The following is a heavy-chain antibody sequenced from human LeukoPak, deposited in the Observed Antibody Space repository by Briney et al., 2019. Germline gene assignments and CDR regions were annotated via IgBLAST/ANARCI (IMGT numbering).Heavy chain of an antibody. J-gene: IGHJ4*02. D-gene: IGHD6-13*01. CDR3: EKLIAAAGNFDY. CDR1: GFTFSSYG. CDR2: VSYDGSNK. V-gene: IGHV3-30*18. Sequence: GGSLRLSCAASGFTFSSYGMHWVRQAPGKGLEWVAVVSYDGSNKYYADSVKGRFTISRDNSKNTLYLQMNSLRAEDTSVYQCEKLIAAAGNFDYWGQGTLVTVSS.